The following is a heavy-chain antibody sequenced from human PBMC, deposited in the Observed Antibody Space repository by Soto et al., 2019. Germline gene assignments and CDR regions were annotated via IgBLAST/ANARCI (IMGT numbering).Heavy chain of an antibody. CDR1: GFTVSTNY. CDR3: ARDGLLGYFDY. Sequence: GGSLRLSCAASGFTVSTNYMSWVRQAPGKGLEWVSLIYSGGSAYYADSVKGRFTISRDNSKNTLHLEMNSLRAEDTAVYYCARDGLLGYFDYWGQGTLVTVSS. J-gene: IGHJ4*02. D-gene: IGHD2-15*01. CDR2: IYSGGSA. V-gene: IGHV3-53*01.